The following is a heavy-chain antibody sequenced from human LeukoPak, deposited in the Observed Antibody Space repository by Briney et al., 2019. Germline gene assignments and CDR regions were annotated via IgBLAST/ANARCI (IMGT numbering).Heavy chain of an antibody. CDR2: INSDGSST. CDR3: ASSSQYYYDSSDLDY. J-gene: IGHJ4*02. Sequence: PGGSLRLSCAASGFTFSSYWMHWVRQAPGKGLVWVSRINSDGSSTSYADSVKGGFTISRDNAKNTLYLQMNSLRAEDTAVYYCASSSQYYYDSSDLDYWGQGTLVTVSS. V-gene: IGHV3-74*01. D-gene: IGHD3-22*01. CDR1: GFTFSSYW.